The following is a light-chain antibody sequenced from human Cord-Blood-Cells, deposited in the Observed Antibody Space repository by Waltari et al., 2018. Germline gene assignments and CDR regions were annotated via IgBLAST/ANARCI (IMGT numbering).Light chain of an antibody. V-gene: IGKV1-5*03. Sequence: DIQMNQPTSPLSASVGESVTITCRASQSISSWLAWYQQKPGKAPKPLIYKASSLESQVPSRFSGSGSGTEFTLTISSLQPDDFATYYCQQYNSYLITFGQGTRLEIK. J-gene: IGKJ5*01. CDR1: QSISSW. CDR3: QQYNSYLIT. CDR2: KAS.